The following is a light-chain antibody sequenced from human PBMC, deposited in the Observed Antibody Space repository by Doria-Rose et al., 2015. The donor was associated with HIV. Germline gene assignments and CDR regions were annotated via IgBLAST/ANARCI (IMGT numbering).Light chain of an antibody. CDR1: QSFSSTY. CDR3: HQYGTSWT. J-gene: IGKJ1*01. CDR2: DGS. V-gene: IGKV3-20*01. Sequence: DIVMTQSSGTLSLSPGERATLSCSASQSFSSTYLAWYQQKPGQAPSLLIYDGSTSATGIPDRFSASGSGTDFTLTINRLEPEDFALYYCHQYGTSWTFGQGTKVEI.